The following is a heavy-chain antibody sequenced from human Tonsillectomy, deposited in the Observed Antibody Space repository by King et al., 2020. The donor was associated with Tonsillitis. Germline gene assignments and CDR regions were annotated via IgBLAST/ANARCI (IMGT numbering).Heavy chain of an antibody. V-gene: IGHV1-69*01. D-gene: IGHD3-10*01. CDR1: GGTLSTYA. J-gene: IGHJ3*02. CDR3: ARDATFYGSGSHAFDI. Sequence: QLVQSGAEVKKPGSSVKVSCKAPGGTLSTYAISWVRQAPGQGLEWMGAIIPIFGKINYALEFQGRVTITADESTSIAYMELSSLRSDDTAVYYCARDATFYGSGSHAFDIWGQGTMVTVSS. CDR2: IIPIFGKI.